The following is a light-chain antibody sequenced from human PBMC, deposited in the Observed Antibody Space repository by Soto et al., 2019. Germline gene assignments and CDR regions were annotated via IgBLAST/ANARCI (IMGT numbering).Light chain of an antibody. J-gene: IGKJ1*01. V-gene: IGKV3D-15*01. Sequence: EIVLTQSPATLSVSPGERATLSCRASQSFSSDLAWYQQKPGQSPRLLIYGASTRATGIPARFSGSGSGTEFNLTISSLQSDDSAVYYRQQYNSWLWTFGQGTK. CDR1: QSFSSD. CDR3: QQYNSWLWT. CDR2: GAS.